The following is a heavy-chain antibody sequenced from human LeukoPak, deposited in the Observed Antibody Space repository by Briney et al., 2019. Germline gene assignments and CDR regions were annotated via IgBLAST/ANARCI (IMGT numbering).Heavy chain of an antibody. D-gene: IGHD6-13*01. J-gene: IGHJ5*02. Sequence: PGGSLRLSCAASGFTFSSYSMNWVRQAPGKGLEWVSSISSSSSYIYYADPVKGRFTISRDNAKNSLYLQMNSLRAEDTAVYYCARGGSSWYVSGYTWFDPWGQGTLVTVSS. CDR2: ISSSSSYI. CDR3: ARGGSSWYVSGYTWFDP. V-gene: IGHV3-21*01. CDR1: GFTFSSYS.